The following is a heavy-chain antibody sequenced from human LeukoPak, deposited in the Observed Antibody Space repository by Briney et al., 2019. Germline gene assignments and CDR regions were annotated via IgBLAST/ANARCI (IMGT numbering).Heavy chain of an antibody. D-gene: IGHD4-17*01. CDR2: IYTSGST. Sequence: SETLSLTCTVSGGSISSGSYYWSWIRQPAGKGLEWIGRIYTSGSTNYNPSLKSRVTISVDTSKNQFSLKLSSVTAADTAVYYCARGDDGDYGGFHFDYWGQGTLVTVSS. CDR3: ARGDDGDYGGFHFDY. CDR1: GGSISSGSYY. V-gene: IGHV4-61*02. J-gene: IGHJ4*02.